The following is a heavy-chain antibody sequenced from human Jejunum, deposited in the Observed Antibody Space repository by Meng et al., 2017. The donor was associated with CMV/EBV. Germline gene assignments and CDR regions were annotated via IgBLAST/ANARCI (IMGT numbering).Heavy chain of an antibody. CDR3: ATSSSGFDFWTDY. V-gene: IGHV1-2*02. CDR1: GYTFTGYY. D-gene: IGHD5-12*01. CDR2: INPNSGDT. Sequence: KASGYTFTGYYMHWVRQAPGQGHEWMGWINPNSGDTTYPQQFQGRVTMTRDTSISTAYMELSSLISDDTAVYYCATSSSGFDFWTDYWGQGTLVTVSS. J-gene: IGHJ4*02.